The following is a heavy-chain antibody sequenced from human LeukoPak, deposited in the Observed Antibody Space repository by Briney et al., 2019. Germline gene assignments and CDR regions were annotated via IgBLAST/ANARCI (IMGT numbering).Heavy chain of an antibody. D-gene: IGHD3-3*01. CDR3: AVTIFGVVPDY. CDR2: INSDGINT. J-gene: IGHJ4*02. V-gene: IGHV3-74*01. Sequence: ETLSLTCAVYGGSFSGYYWMHWVRQAPGKGLVWVSRINSDGINTSYADSVKGRFTISRDNAKNTLNLQMNSLRAEDTAVYYCAVTIFGVVPDYWGQGTLVTVSS. CDR1: GGSFSGYYW.